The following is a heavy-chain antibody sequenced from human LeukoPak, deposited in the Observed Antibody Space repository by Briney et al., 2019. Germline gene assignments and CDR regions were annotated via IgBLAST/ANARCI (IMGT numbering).Heavy chain of an antibody. CDR3: ARDDYGDSYY. CDR1: GFTFRSYA. Sequence: GGSLRLSCAASGFTFRSYAMTWVRQAPGKGLEWVSTISGSGDSTYYADSVKGRFTISRDNSKNTLYLQMNSLRAEDTAVYYCARDDYGDSYYWGQGTLVTVSS. CDR2: ISGSGDST. V-gene: IGHV3-23*01. J-gene: IGHJ4*02. D-gene: IGHD4-17*01.